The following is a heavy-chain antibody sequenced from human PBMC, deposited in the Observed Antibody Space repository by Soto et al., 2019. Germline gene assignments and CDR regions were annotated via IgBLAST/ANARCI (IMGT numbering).Heavy chain of an antibody. CDR1: GVTINSYY. CDR2: MSDSGTT. D-gene: IGHD3-10*01. J-gene: IGHJ5*02. CDR3: AGRGQSMVRA. Sequence: QVQLQESGPRLVKPSETLSLTCNVSGVTINSYYWTWIRQTPGKGLEWIGYMSDSGTTVYNPSLKSRVTISIDASKNQFSLRLNFVTAADTAVYYCAGRGQSMVRAWGQGTLVSVSS. V-gene: IGHV4-59*12.